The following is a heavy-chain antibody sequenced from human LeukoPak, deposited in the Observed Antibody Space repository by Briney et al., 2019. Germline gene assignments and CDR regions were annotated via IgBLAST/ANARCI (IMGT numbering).Heavy chain of an antibody. J-gene: IGHJ6*02. D-gene: IGHD2-15*01. V-gene: IGHV3-30-3*01. CDR3: AREYCSGGSCFNYYYYYGMDV. Sequence: GGSLRLSCAASGFTFSSYAMHWVRQAPGKGLEWVAVISYDGSNKYYVDSVKGRFTISRDNSKNTLYLQMNSLRAEDTAVYYCAREYCSGGSCFNYYYYYGMDVWGQGTTVTVSS. CDR1: GFTFSSYA. CDR2: ISYDGSNK.